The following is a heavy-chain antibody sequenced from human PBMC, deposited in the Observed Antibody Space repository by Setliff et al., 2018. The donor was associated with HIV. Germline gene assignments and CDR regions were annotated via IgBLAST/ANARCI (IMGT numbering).Heavy chain of an antibody. CDR3: ASRVYYYDSNNFLREEGFDP. Sequence: SETLSLTCTVSGGSISSANYYWSWIRQPPGKGLDWIGYIYYSGSTYYNPSLMSRVTISIDTSKNQFSLNLTSVTAADSAVYYCASRVYYYDSNNFLREEGFDPWGQGTLVTVSS. V-gene: IGHV4-30-4*08. J-gene: IGHJ5*02. CDR2: IYYSGST. D-gene: IGHD3-22*01. CDR1: GGSISSANYY.